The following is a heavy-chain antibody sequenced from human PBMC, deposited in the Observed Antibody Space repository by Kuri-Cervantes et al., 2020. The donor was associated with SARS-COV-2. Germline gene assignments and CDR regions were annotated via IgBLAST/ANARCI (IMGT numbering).Heavy chain of an antibody. D-gene: IGHD2-2*02. CDR3: AKLPVRYQLLYGYYYYMDV. CDR2: ISGSGSYI. CDR1: GFTLTKYT. V-gene: IGHV3-23*01. Sequence: GESLKISCVASGFTLTKYTMNWVRQAPGKALEWVSSISGSGSYIYYADSVKGRFTISRDNSKNTLYLQMNSLRAEDTAVYYCAKLPVRYQLLYGYYYYMDVWGKGTTVTVSS. J-gene: IGHJ6*03.